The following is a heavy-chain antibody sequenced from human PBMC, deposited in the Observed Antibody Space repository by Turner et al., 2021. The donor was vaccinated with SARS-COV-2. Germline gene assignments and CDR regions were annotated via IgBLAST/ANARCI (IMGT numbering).Heavy chain of an antibody. CDR1: GFSLSISGLG. V-gene: IGHV2-5*02. CDR2: IYWDDDK. J-gene: IGHJ4*02. CDR3: ARTLDSGWYQGQFYFDY. D-gene: IGHD6-19*01. Sequence: QITLKESGPPLVKPTQTLTLTCTFSGFSLSISGLGVGWIRQPPGKSLEWLALIYWDDDKRYSPSLRSRLTIPKDTSKNQVVLTVTNMDPADTATYYCARTLDSGWYQGQFYFDYWGQGTLVTVSS.